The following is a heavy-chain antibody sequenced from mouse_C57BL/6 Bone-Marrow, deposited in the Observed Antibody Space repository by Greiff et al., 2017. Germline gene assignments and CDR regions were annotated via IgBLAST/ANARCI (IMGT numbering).Heavy chain of an antibody. D-gene: IGHD2-5*01. Sequence: VQLQQSGAELVRPGASVKLSCKASGYTFTDYYINWVQQRPGQGLEWIARIYPGSGNTYYNEKFKGKATLTAEKSSSTAYMQLSSLTSEDSAVYFCARRSNGLWFAYWGQGTLVTVSA. CDR1: GYTFTDYY. CDR2: IYPGSGNT. CDR3: ARRSNGLWFAY. J-gene: IGHJ3*01. V-gene: IGHV1-76*01.